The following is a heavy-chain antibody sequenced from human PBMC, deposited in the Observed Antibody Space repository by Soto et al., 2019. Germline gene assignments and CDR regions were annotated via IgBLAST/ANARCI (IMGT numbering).Heavy chain of an antibody. D-gene: IGHD5-18*01. CDR3: RAYTYGQGVDY. V-gene: IGHV3-23*01. CDR2: VNGNGGST. CDR1: GFTFSAYD. J-gene: IGHJ4*02. Sequence: GGSLRLSCVASGFTFSAYDMNWVRQAPGKGLEWVSVVNGNGGSTYYADSVKGRFTISRDDSKNTVYLQMNSLRAEDTAVYYCRAYTYGQGVDYWGQGTLVTVSS.